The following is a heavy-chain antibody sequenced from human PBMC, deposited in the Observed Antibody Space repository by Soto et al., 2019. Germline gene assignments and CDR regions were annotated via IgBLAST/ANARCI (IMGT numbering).Heavy chain of an antibody. V-gene: IGHV1-8*01. D-gene: IGHD4-4*01. CDR3: ARVYSNYGDYYYYYGMDV. J-gene: IGHJ6*02. CDR1: GYTFTSYD. CDR2: MNPNSGNT. Sequence: ASVKVSCKASGYTFTSYDINWVRQATGQGLEWMGWMNPNSGNTGYAQKFQGRVTMTRNTSISTAYMELSSPRSEDTAVYYCARVYSNYGDYYYYYGMDVWGQGTTVTVSS.